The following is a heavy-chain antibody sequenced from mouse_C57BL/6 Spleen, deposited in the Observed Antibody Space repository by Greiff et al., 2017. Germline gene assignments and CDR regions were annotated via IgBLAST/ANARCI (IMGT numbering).Heavy chain of an antibody. CDR2: IDPSDSYT. CDR3: ERLYYGSSYYAMDY. CDR1: GYTFTSYW. Sequence: QVQLKQPGAELVKPGASVKLSCKASGYTFTSYWMQWVKQRPGQGLEWIGEIDPSDSYTNYNQKFKGKATLTVDTSSSTAYMQLSSLTSEDSAVYSCERLYYGSSYYAMDYWGQGTSVTVSS. J-gene: IGHJ4*01. V-gene: IGHV1-50*01. D-gene: IGHD1-1*01.